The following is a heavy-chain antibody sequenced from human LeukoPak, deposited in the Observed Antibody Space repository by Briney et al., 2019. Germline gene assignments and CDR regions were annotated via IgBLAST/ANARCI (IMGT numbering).Heavy chain of an antibody. D-gene: IGHD5-12*01. CDR3: ARVAYSGYDSIY. Sequence: SETLSLTCTVSGGSVGSTTYYWGWIRQPPGKGLEWIGHIDYRGTTYYNPSLNSRVTISADTSKNQFSLKLSSVTAADTAVYYCARVAYSGYDSIYSGQGTLVTVSS. V-gene: IGHV4-39*01. J-gene: IGHJ4*02. CDR2: IDYRGTT. CDR1: GGSVGSTTYY.